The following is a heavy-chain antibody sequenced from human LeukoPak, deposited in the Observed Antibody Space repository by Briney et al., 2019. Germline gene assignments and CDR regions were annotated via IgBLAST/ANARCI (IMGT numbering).Heavy chain of an antibody. CDR3: ASFAGTHFDY. V-gene: IGHV4-39*01. D-gene: IGHD6-13*01. CDR1: GGSISSSSYY. CDR2: IYYSGST. J-gene: IGHJ4*02. Sequence: SEAPSLTCTVSGGSISSSSYYWGWIRQPPGKGLEWIGSIYYSGSTYYNPSLKSRVTISVDTSKNQFSPKLSSVTAADTAVYYCASFAGTHFDYWGQGTLVTVSS.